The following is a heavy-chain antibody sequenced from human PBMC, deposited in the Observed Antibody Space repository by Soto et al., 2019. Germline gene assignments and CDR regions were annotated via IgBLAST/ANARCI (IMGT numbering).Heavy chain of an antibody. V-gene: IGHV4-59*01. CDR1: GDCISSYY. CDR2: IYYSGST. CDR3: ARDGYYYDSSGYQRVYYFDY. J-gene: IGHJ4*02. D-gene: IGHD3-22*01. Sequence: PSETLSLTCTVAGDCISSYYWSWFRQPPGKGLEWIGYIYYSGSTNYNPSLNSRVTISVDTSKNQFSLKLSSVTAADTAVYYCARDGYYYDSSGYQRVYYFDYWGQGTLVTVSS.